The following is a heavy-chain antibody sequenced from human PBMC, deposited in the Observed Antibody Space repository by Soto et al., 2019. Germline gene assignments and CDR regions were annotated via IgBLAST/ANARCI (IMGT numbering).Heavy chain of an antibody. Sequence: ASVKVSCKASGYTFTSYDINWVRQAPGQGLEWMGLIDPSGSGTTYTQKFQGRVTMTRDTSTSTVYLELASLTSDDTAMYYCARDLARQKDLWGQGTLVTVSS. CDR2: IDPSGSGT. CDR1: GYTFTSYD. CDR3: ARDLARQKDL. V-gene: IGHV1-46*01. J-gene: IGHJ5*02.